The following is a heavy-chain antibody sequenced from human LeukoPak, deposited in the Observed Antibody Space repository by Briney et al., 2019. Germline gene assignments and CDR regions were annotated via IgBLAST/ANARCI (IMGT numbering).Heavy chain of an antibody. CDR2: ISSSSSYI. J-gene: IGHJ4*02. CDR1: GFTFSSYS. V-gene: IGHV3-21*01. D-gene: IGHD3-16*02. Sequence: GGSLRLSCAASGFTFSSYSMNWVRQAPGKGLEWVSSISSSSSYIYYADSVKGRFTISRDNAKNSLYLQMNSLRAEDTAVYYCASVGGYDYVWGSYRDYWGREPWSPSPQ. CDR3: ASVGGYDYVWGSYRDY.